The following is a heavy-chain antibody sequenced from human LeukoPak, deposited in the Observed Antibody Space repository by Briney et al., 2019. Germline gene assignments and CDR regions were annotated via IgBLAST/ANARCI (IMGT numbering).Heavy chain of an antibody. V-gene: IGHV4-4*07. J-gene: IGHJ4*02. Sequence: SETLSLTCTVSGGSISGYYWNWIRQPAGKGLEWIGRIYVSESTNYNPSLKSRVTMSVDTSKNQFSQKMSSVTAADTAVYYCTRGQDGYDDYWGQGTLVTVSS. CDR3: TRGQDGYDDY. CDR2: IYVSEST. D-gene: IGHD5-24*01. CDR1: GGSISGYY.